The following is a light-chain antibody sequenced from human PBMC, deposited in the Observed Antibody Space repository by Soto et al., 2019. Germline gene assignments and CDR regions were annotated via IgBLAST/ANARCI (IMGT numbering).Light chain of an antibody. CDR2: DDN. Sequence: QSRLTQPPSVSAAPGQKVTISCSGSSSNIGGNSVSWYQHLPGTAPKLLIYDDNKRPSGIPDRFSGSKSGTSATLGITGFQTGDEADYYCGSWDSSLSAYVFGTGTKVTVL. CDR1: SSNIGGNS. J-gene: IGLJ1*01. CDR3: GSWDSSLSAYV. V-gene: IGLV1-51*01.